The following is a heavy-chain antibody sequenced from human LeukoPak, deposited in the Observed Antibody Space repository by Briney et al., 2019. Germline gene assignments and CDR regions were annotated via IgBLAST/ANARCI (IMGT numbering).Heavy chain of an antibody. CDR3: ARVAPTFCSSTSCYWDY. V-gene: IGHV3-30*03. CDR2: ISYDGSNK. D-gene: IGHD2-2*01. J-gene: IGHJ4*02. Sequence: GGSLRLSCAASGFTFSSYGTHWVRQAPGKGLEWVAVISYDGSNKYYADSVKGRFTISRDNSKNTLYLQMNSLRPEDTAVYYCARVAPTFCSSTSCYWDYWGQGTLVTVSS. CDR1: GFTFSSYG.